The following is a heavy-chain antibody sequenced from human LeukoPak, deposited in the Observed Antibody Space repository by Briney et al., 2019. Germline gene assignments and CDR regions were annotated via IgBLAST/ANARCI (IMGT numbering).Heavy chain of an antibody. CDR2: IYSGGGT. V-gene: IGHV3-53*01. J-gene: IGHJ4*02. Sequence: GGSLRLSCAASGFTVSNNYMSWVRQAPGKGLEWVSVIYSGGGTNSADSVKGRFTISRDNSKNTLYLQMNSLRAEDTAVYYCAKRDSSGCITHWGQGTLVTVSS. CDR3: AKRDSSGCITH. D-gene: IGHD6-19*01. CDR1: GFTVSNNY.